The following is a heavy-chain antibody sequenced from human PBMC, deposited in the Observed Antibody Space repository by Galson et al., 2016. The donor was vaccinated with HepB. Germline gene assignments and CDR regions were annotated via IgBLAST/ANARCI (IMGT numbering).Heavy chain of an antibody. D-gene: IGHD6-13*01. V-gene: IGHV3-23*01. CDR3: VKDRPYGTGWYGCSES. CDR2: FRGRANT. J-gene: IGHJ5*02. CDR1: GFTFITSV. Sequence: SLRLSCAASGFTFITSVMSWVRQTPGKGLGWVSSFRGRANTQYADSVRGRFTASRDDSKGTLFLQMNSLTADDTAVYYCVKDRPYGTGWYGCSESWGQGTLVIVSS.